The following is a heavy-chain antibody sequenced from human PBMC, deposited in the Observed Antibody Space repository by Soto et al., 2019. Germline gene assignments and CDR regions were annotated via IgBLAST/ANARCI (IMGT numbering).Heavy chain of an antibody. CDR1: GFSVSSNGVG. CDR3: AHRRVNEGLDP. V-gene: IGHV2-5*01. Sequence: QITLKESGPTLVKPTQTLTLTCTFSGFSVSSNGVGVGWIRQPPGKALEWLAVIHWNDDNHYSPSLKSRLTITKDTSKNQVVLTMTNMDPVDTATYYCAHRRVNEGLDPRGQGTLVTVSS. J-gene: IGHJ5*02. CDR2: IHWNDDN. D-gene: IGHD2-21*01.